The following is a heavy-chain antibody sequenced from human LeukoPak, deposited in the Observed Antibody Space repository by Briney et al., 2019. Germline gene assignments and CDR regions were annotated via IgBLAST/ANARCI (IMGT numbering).Heavy chain of an antibody. Sequence: PGGSLRLSCAASGFTFSSCAMSWVRQAPGRGLEWVSSISGTGDITYYADSVKGRFSISRDTFQNTLYLQMNSLRVEDTALYYCAKGLSRDLLSDFDYWGQGTLVTVSP. D-gene: IGHD1-26*01. CDR3: AKGLSRDLLSDFDY. V-gene: IGHV3-23*01. CDR2: ISGTGDIT. CDR1: GFTFSSCA. J-gene: IGHJ4*02.